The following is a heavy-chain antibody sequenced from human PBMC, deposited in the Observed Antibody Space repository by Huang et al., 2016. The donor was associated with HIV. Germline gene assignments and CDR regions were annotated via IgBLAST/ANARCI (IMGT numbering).Heavy chain of an antibody. D-gene: IGHD3-3*02. J-gene: IGHJ4*02. CDR2: IRFDASNK. V-gene: IGHV3-30*02. Sequence: FSNYGIHWVRRAPGKGLEWVAFIRFDASNKYYADSVKGRFTISRDNSKKVVYLQMNGLGAEDTALYYCAKAVRLAPVPLDYWGQGTLVSVSS. CDR1: FSNYG. CDR3: AKAVRLAPVPLDY.